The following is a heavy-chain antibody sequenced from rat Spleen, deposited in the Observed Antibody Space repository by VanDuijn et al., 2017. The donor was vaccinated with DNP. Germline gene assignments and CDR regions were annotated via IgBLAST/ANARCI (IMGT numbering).Heavy chain of an antibody. CDR2: ITYDGSTT. CDR3: TTDHNSGYFDY. CDR1: GFTFSAYD. V-gene: IGHV5-7*01. D-gene: IGHD4-3*01. Sequence: EVQLVESGGGLVQPGRSLKLSCAASGFTFSAYDMAWVRQAPKKGLEWVATITYDGSTTYYRDSVKGRFTISRDNAKSTLYLQMDSLRPEDTATYYCTTDHNSGYFDYWGQGVMVTVSS. J-gene: IGHJ2*01.